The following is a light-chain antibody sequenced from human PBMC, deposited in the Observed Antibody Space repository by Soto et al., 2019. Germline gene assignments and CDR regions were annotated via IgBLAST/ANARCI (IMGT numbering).Light chain of an antibody. CDR2: DAS. CDR1: QSVNNF. CDR3: QQRRNWPT. J-gene: IGKJ5*01. Sequence: LTQSPSTLSASIVDIDPFSCRASQSVNNFLAWYQQKPGQAPRLLIYDASNRATGIPARFSGSGSGTDFTLTISSLEYEDFAIYYCQQRRNWPTFGQGTRLEIK. V-gene: IGKV3-11*01.